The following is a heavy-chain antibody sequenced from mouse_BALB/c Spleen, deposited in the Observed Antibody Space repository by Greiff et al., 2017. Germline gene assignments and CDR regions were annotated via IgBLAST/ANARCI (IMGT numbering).Heavy chain of an antibody. CDR2: ICPGDGST. J-gene: IGHJ2*01. Sequence: QVQLQQSGAELVRPGASVKISCKASGYTFTSYAINWVKQRHEQGLEWIGRICPGDGSTKYNEKFKGKATLTADKSSSTAYMQLGRMTSEDSAVYFCARDDYGSSDYFDYWGQGTTLTVSS. CDR1: GYTFTSYA. CDR3: ARDDYGSSDYFDY. D-gene: IGHD1-1*01. V-gene: IGHV1S56*01.